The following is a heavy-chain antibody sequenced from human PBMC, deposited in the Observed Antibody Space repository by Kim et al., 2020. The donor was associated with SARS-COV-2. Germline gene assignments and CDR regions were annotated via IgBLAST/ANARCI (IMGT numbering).Heavy chain of an antibody. V-gene: IGHV1-46*01. CDR1: GYTFTSYY. J-gene: IGHJ2*01. Sequence: ASVKVSCKASGYTFTSYYMHWVRQAPGQGLEWMGKINLSGVSASYAQEFQGRVTMTRDTSTSTVYMELSSLRSEDTAVYYCARGYHGDYIYWYFDLWGRGTLVTVSS. CDR3: ARGYHGDYIYWYFDL. D-gene: IGHD4-17*01. CDR2: INLSGVSA.